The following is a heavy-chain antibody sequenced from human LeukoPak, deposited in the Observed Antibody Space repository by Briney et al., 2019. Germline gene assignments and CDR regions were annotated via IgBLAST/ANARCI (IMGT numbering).Heavy chain of an antibody. CDR2: IHYIGST. Sequence: PSETLSLTCTVSGDSISSHSYFWGWIRQPPGKGLEWIGNIHYIGSTYYNPSLKSRVTISVDTSTNQFSLKLSSVTAADTAVYYCAKTLSYSGGWRATFDFWGQGTLVTVSS. J-gene: IGHJ4*02. CDR3: AKTLSYSGGWRATFDF. D-gene: IGHD6-19*01. CDR1: GDSISSHSYF. V-gene: IGHV4-39*01.